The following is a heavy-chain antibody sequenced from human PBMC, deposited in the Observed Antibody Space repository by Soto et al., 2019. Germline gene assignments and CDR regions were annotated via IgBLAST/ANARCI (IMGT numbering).Heavy chain of an antibody. CDR1: GGSISSGGYY. Sequence: SETLSLTCTVSGGSISSGGYYWSWIRQHPGKGLEWIGYIYYSGSTNYNPSLKSRVTISVDTSKNQFSLKLSSVTAADTAVYYCARVATVNLYSFDYWGQGTLVTVSS. J-gene: IGHJ4*02. D-gene: IGHD4-17*01. V-gene: IGHV4-61*08. CDR3: ARVATVNLYSFDY. CDR2: IYYSGST.